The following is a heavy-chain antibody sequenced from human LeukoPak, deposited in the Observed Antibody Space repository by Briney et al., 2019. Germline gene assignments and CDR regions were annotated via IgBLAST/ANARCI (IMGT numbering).Heavy chain of an antibody. V-gene: IGHV3-30*04. CDR2: ISYDGSNK. Sequence: GGSLRLSCVTSGFIFRTYSMTWVRQAPGKGLEWVAVISYDGSNKYYADSVKGRFTISRDNSKNTLYLQMNSLRAEDTAVYYCARVPTLWFGELSHFDYWGQGTLVTVSS. J-gene: IGHJ4*02. D-gene: IGHD3-10*01. CDR3: ARVPTLWFGELSHFDY. CDR1: GFIFRTYS.